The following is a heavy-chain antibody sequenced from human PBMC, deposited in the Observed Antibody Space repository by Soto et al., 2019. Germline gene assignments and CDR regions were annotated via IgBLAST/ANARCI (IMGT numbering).Heavy chain of an antibody. CDR2: ISYDGSNR. CDR3: AKDPLYDSIGYYEYFQH. J-gene: IGHJ1*01. CDR1: GFTFSSFG. Sequence: QVHLVESGGGVVQPGRSLRLSCAVSGFTFSSFGMHWVRQAPGKGLEWVAVISYDGSNRYYADSVKGRFTISRDNSKNTLYLQMSTLRAEDTAVYYCAKDPLYDSIGYYEYFQHWGQGTLVNVSS. V-gene: IGHV3-30*18. D-gene: IGHD3-22*01.